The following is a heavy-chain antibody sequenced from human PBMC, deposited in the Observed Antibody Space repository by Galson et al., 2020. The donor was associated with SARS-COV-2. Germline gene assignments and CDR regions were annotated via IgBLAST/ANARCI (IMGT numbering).Heavy chain of an antibody. D-gene: IGHD2-2*01. CDR1: GYSFTSYW. CDR3: ASRRRSSTSLGAFDI. V-gene: IGHV5-51*01. J-gene: IGHJ3*02. CDR2: IYPGDSDT. Sequence: HGESLKISCKGSGYSFTSYWIGWVRQMPGKGLEWMGIIYPGDSDTRYSPSFQGQVTISADKSISTAYLQWSSLKASDTAMYYCASRRRSSTSLGAFDIWGQGTMVTVSS.